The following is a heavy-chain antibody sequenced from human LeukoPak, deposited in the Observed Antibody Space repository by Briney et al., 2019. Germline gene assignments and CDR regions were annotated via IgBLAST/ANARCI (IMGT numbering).Heavy chain of an antibody. V-gene: IGHV1-69*05. CDR2: IIPIFGTA. D-gene: IGHD2-2*02. CDR1: GGTFSSYA. CDR3: ARRRCSSTSCYKSYYYYMDV. Sequence: SVKVSCKASGGTFSSYAISWVRQAPGQGLEWMGGIIPIFGTANYAQKFQGRVTITTDESTSTAYMELSGLRSEDTAVYYCARRRCSSTSCYKSYYYYMDVWGKGTTVTVSS. J-gene: IGHJ6*03.